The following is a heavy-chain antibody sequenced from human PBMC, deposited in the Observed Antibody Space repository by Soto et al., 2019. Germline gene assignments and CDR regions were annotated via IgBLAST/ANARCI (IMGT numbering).Heavy chain of an antibody. CDR2: ISPYTGNT. J-gene: IGHJ6*02. CDR1: SYIFVNYG. Sequence: QVQLVQSGDEVKKPGASVKVSCKASSYIFVNYGIAWVRQAPGQGLEWKGWISPYTGNTHSATKVQGRLTMTTDTSTSTAYMDLGSLTSDDTAVYYCVMVDNYVTPTPQDVWGQGTTVTVSS. V-gene: IGHV1-18*01. D-gene: IGHD3-16*01. CDR3: VMVDNYVTPTPQDV.